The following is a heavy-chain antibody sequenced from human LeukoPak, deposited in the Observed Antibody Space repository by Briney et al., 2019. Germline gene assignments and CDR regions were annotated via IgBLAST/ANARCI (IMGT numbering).Heavy chain of an antibody. Sequence: SETLSLTCTFSGGSISSYNWNWLRQPPGKGMEWIGHIYYSGSTKYNPSLKSRATISLDTSKTQFSLKLRSVTAADTAIYYCARGGPRYCSGGSCYDYYYGMDVWGQGTMLTVSS. CDR2: IYYSGST. V-gene: IGHV4-59*01. J-gene: IGHJ6*02. CDR1: GGSISSYN. D-gene: IGHD2-15*01. CDR3: ARGGPRYCSGGSCYDYYYGMDV.